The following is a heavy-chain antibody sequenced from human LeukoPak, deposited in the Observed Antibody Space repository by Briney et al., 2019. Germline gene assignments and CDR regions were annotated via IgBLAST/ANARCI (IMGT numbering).Heavy chain of an antibody. CDR1: GFIFSHYD. CDR2: IWYDGSNK. Sequence: GGSLRLSCAATGFIFSHYDMHWLRQAPGKGLEWVAVIWYDGSNKYYADSVKGRFTISRDNSKNTLYLQMNSLRAEDTAVYYCAKDVRDGICLWGHYYFDYWGQGTLVTVSS. D-gene: IGHD5-24*01. J-gene: IGHJ4*02. CDR3: AKDVRDGICLWGHYYFDY. V-gene: IGHV3-33*06.